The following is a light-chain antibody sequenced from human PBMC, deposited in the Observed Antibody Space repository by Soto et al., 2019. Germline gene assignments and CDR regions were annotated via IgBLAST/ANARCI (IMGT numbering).Light chain of an antibody. J-gene: IGLJ3*02. CDR3: LLYYAGAWV. Sequence: QAVVAQESSLTVSPGGTVTLTCASSTGAVTSGHYPNWFQQKPGHAPRALIYSTSHRHSWTPARFSGSLLGGKAALTLSGVQPEDEAEYSCLLYYAGAWVFGGGTKFTVL. CDR2: STS. CDR1: TGAVTSGHY. V-gene: IGLV7-43*01.